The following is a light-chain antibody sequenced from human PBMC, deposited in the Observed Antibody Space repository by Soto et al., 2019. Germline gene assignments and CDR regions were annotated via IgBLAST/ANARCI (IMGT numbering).Light chain of an antibody. J-gene: IGLJ1*01. CDR1: SSDVGGYNY. Sequence: QSVLPQPPSASGSPGQSVTISCTGTSSDVGGYNYVSWYQQHPGKAPKLIIYEVYKRPSGVPDRFSGSKSGNTAALTVSGLQAEDEADYYCSSYVGTNSYVFGTGTKVTVL. CDR2: EVY. CDR3: SSYVGTNSYV. V-gene: IGLV2-8*01.